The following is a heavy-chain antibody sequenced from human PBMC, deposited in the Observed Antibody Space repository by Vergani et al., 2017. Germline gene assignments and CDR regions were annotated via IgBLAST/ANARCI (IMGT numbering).Heavy chain of an antibody. J-gene: IGHJ4*02. V-gene: IGHV4-39*01. Sequence: QLQLQESGPGLVKPSETLSLTCTVSGGSISSSSYYWGWIRQPPGKGLEWIGSIYYSGSTYYNPSLKSRVTISVDTSKNQFSLKLSSVTAADTAVYYCARRGVTGTVPFDYWGQGTLVTVSS. CDR3: ARRGVTGTVPFDY. CDR1: GGSISSSSYY. CDR2: IYYSGST. D-gene: IGHD1-7*01.